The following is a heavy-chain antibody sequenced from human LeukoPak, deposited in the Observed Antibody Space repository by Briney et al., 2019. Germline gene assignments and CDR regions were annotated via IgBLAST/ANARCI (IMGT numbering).Heavy chain of an antibody. V-gene: IGHV3-30-3*01. CDR3: ARDKDPYTSNWYVGY. J-gene: IGHJ4*02. CDR1: GFTFSSYA. Sequence: HPGGSLRLSCAASGFTFSSYAMHWVRQAPGKGLEWVAVISYDGSNKYYADSVKGRFTISRDNSKNTLYLQMNSLRAEDTAVYYCARDKDPYTSNWYVGYWGQGTLVTVSS. CDR2: ISYDGSNK. D-gene: IGHD6-13*01.